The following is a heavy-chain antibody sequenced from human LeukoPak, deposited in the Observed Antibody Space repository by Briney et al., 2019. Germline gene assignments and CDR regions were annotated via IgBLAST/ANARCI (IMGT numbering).Heavy chain of an antibody. J-gene: IGHJ4*02. CDR1: GGSISSYY. CDR2: IYTSGST. Sequence: SETLSLTCTVSGGSISSYYWSWIRQPAGKGLEWIGRIYTSGSTNYNPSLKSRVTMSVDTSKNQFSLKLSSVTAADTAVYYCARIAYCSGGSCYSTVPLFDYWGQGTLVTVSS. CDR3: ARIAYCSGGSCYSTVPLFDY. D-gene: IGHD2-15*01. V-gene: IGHV4-4*07.